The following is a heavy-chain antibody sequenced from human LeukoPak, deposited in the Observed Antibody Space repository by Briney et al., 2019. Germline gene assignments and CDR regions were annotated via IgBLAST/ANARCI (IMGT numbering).Heavy chain of an antibody. V-gene: IGHV3-23*01. J-gene: IGHJ4*02. Sequence: GSLRLSCDASGFTFSNYAMSWVRQAPGKGLEWVSAISVSGGSTYYADSVKGRFTISRDNSKNTLYLQMNSLRAEDTGVYYCAKVALFSSTSAEDYWGQGTLVTVSS. CDR1: GFTFSNYA. D-gene: IGHD2-2*01. CDR3: AKVALFSSTSAEDY. CDR2: ISVSGGST.